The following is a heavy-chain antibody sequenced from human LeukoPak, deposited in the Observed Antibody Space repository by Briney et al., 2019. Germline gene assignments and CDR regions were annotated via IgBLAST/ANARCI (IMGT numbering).Heavy chain of an antibody. CDR2: VNPDGSTT. D-gene: IGHD5-12*01. CDR3: ARGGDDIGDY. Sequence: GGSLTLSCVASGFTFNQYYMHWVRQAPGKGLVWVSRVNPDGSTTNYADSVKGRFTISRDNAKNTLDPQMNSLRVEDTAVYYCARGGDDIGDYWGQGTLVTVSS. CDR1: GFTFNQYY. J-gene: IGHJ4*02. V-gene: IGHV3-74*01.